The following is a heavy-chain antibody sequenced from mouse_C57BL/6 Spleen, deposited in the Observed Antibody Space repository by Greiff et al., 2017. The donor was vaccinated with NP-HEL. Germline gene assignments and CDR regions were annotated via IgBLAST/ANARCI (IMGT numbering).Heavy chain of an antibody. CDR1: GYTFTSYW. Sequence: VQLQQPGAELVKPGASVKLSCKASGYTFTSYWMHWVKQRPGRGLEWIGRIDPNSGGTKYNEKFKSKATLTVDKPSSPAYMQLSSLTSEDSAVYYCASLDYYGSSPFAYWGQGTLVTVSA. CDR2: IDPNSGGT. D-gene: IGHD1-1*01. CDR3: ASLDYYGSSPFAY. V-gene: IGHV1-72*01. J-gene: IGHJ3*01.